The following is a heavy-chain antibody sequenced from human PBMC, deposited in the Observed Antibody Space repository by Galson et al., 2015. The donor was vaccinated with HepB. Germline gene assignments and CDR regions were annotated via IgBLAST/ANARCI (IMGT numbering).Heavy chain of an antibody. CDR2: IWYDGSNK. CDR1: GFTFSSYG. J-gene: IGHJ6*02. Sequence: SLRLSCAASGFTFSSYGMHWVRQAPGKGLEWVAVIWYDGSNKYYADSVKGRFTISRDNSKNTLYLQMNSLRAEDTAVYYCARGDKSDYGDYNYYYYYGMDVWGQGTTVTVSS. D-gene: IGHD4-17*01. V-gene: IGHV3-33*01. CDR3: ARGDKSDYGDYNYYYYYGMDV.